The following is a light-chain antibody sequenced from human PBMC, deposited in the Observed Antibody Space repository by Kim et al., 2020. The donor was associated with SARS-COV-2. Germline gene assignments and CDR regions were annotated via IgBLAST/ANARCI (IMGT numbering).Light chain of an antibody. CDR1: ERVSSS. CDR2: GAP. V-gene: IGKV3-15*01. CDR3: QQYAYWRA. J-gene: IGKJ5*01. Sequence: SLPPGERAPLSCRASERVSSSLAWNQQKPGQAPRVLIYGAPARATGIPARFSGSGAGTEFTLTISNLQSEDFAVYDCQQYAYWRAFGQGTRREIK.